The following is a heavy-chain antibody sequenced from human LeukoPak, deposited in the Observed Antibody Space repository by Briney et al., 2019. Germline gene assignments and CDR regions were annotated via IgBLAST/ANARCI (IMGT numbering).Heavy chain of an antibody. CDR3: AKISAVWELRETLLGDFDY. V-gene: IGHV3-23*01. Sequence: GGSLRLSCAASGFTFSSYAMSWVRQAPGKGLEWVSAISGSGGSTYYADSVKGRFTISRDNSKNTLYLQMNSLRAEDTAVYYCAKISAVWELRETLLGDFDYWGQGTLVTVSS. CDR1: GFTFSSYA. D-gene: IGHD1-26*01. CDR2: ISGSGGST. J-gene: IGHJ4*02.